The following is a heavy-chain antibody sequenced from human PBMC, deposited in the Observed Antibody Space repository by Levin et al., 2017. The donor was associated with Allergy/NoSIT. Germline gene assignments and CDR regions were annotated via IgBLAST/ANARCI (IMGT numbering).Heavy chain of an antibody. Sequence: KISCKASGGTFSSYAISWVRQAPGQGLEWMGRIIPILGIANYAQKFQGRVTITADKSTSTAYMELSSLRSEDTAVYYCARQGEKIPTSKSVNDFWSGYLFRLYYMDVWGKGTTVTVSS. CDR1: GGTFSSYA. J-gene: IGHJ6*03. CDR3: ARQGEKIPTSKSVNDFWSGYLFRLYYMDV. CDR2: IIPILGIA. V-gene: IGHV1-69*04. D-gene: IGHD3-3*01.